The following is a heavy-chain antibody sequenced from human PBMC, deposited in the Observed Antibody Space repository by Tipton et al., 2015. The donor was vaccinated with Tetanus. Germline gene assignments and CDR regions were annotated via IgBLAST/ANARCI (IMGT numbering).Heavy chain of an antibody. Sequence: TLSLTCTVSGDSISSYYWSWIRQPPGKGLEWIGYIYYSGSTNYNPSLKSRVTISVDTSKNQFSLKLSSVTAADTAVYYCARVQDWFDPWGQGTLVTVSS. CDR2: IYYSGST. CDR3: ARVQDWFDP. V-gene: IGHV4-59*01. CDR1: GDSISSYY. J-gene: IGHJ5*02. D-gene: IGHD4-11*01.